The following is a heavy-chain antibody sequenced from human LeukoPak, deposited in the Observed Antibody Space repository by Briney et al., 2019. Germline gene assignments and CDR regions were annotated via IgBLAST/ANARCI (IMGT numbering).Heavy chain of an antibody. CDR2: IYYSGST. CDR1: GGSFSGYY. J-gene: IGHJ4*02. D-gene: IGHD1-26*01. Sequence: SETLSLTCAVYGGSFSGYYWSWIRQPPGKGLEWIGSIYYSGSTYYNPSLKSRVTISVDTSKNQFSLKLSSVTAADTAVYYCARQAGGNYHYFDYWGQGTLVTVSS. CDR3: ARQAGGNYHYFDY. V-gene: IGHV4-34*01.